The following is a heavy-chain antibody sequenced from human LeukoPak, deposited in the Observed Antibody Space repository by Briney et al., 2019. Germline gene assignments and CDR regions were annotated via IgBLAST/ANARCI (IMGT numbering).Heavy chain of an antibody. CDR3: ARDLLGWELHYFDY. Sequence: PGGSLRLSCAASGFTFSSYNMNWVRQAPGKGLEWVSSISSSSSYIYYADSVKGRFTISRDNAKNSLYLQMNSLRAEDTAVYYCARDLLGWELHYFDYWGQGTLVTVSS. CDR1: GFTFSSYN. CDR2: ISSSSSYI. J-gene: IGHJ4*02. V-gene: IGHV3-21*01. D-gene: IGHD1-26*01.